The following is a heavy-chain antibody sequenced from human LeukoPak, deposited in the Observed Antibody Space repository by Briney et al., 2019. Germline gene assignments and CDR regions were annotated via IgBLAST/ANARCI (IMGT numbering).Heavy chain of an antibody. D-gene: IGHD3-16*01. CDR1: GGSFSGYY. J-gene: IGHJ4*02. Sequence: SETLSLTCYLYGGSFSGYYWSWIRQFPGKGLEWIGEINQIGNTNYIPSLKSRLTISIDTSNNQFSLNLTSVTAADTGVYYCARIRRPLRGYFDHWGQGTLVT. CDR2: INQIGNT. V-gene: IGHV4-34*01. CDR3: ARIRRPLRGYFDH.